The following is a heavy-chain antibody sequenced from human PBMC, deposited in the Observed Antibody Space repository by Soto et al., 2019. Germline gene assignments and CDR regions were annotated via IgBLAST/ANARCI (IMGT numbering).Heavy chain of an antibody. D-gene: IGHD1-26*01. Sequence: SETLSLTCAVYGWSFSAYYWSWVRQPPGKGLEWIGEIIHSESTKSNPSLKSRFTISVDTSKNQFSLKLISVTAADTAVYYCARQRPTDGRWEFANYYGMDVWGQGTPVTVSS. CDR2: IIHSEST. CDR1: GWSFSAYY. J-gene: IGHJ6*02. V-gene: IGHV4-34*12. CDR3: ARQRPTDGRWEFANYYGMDV.